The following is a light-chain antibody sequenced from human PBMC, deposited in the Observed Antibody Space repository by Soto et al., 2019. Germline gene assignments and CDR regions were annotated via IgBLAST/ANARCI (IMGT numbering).Light chain of an antibody. V-gene: IGLV2-14*01. CDR3: SSYTSTGTLYV. Sequence: QSVLTQPASVSGSPGQSITISCTGTSNDIGDYNYVSWYQQHPGEAPKLMIYESSKRPSGVSNRFSGSKSGNTASLTISGLQAEDEANYYCSSYTSTGTLYVFGTGTKVTVL. CDR2: ESS. J-gene: IGLJ1*01. CDR1: SNDIGDYNY.